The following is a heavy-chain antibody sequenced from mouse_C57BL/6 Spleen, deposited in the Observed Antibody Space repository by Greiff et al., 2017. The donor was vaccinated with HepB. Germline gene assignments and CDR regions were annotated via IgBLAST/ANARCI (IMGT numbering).Heavy chain of an antibody. V-gene: IGHV1-76*01. CDR3: ARFDYDGSYFDY. CDR1: GYTFTDYY. J-gene: IGHJ2*01. CDR2: IYPGSGNT. Sequence: QVQLKQSGAELVRPGASVKLSCKASGYTFTDYYINWVKQRPGQGLEWIARIYPGSGNTYYNEKFKGKATLTAEKSSSTAYMQLSSLTSEDSAVYFCARFDYDGSYFDYWGQGTTLTVSS. D-gene: IGHD2-4*01.